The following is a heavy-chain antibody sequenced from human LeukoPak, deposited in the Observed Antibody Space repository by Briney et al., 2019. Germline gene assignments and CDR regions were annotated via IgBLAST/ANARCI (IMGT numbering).Heavy chain of an antibody. V-gene: IGHV3-53*01. J-gene: IGHJ5*02. CDR3: ARRTYNWNDVFWFDP. CDR1: GFTFSSYG. CDR2: IYSGGST. D-gene: IGHD1-1*01. Sequence: PGGSLRLSCAASGFTFSSYGMSWVRQAPGKGLEWVSVIYSGGSTYYSDSVKGRFTISRDNSKNTLYLQMNSLRAEDTAVYYCARRTYNWNDVFWFDPWGQGTLVTVSS.